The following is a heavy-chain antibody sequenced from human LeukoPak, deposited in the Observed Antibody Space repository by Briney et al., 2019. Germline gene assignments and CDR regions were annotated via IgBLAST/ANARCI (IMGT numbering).Heavy chain of an antibody. CDR3: AKVPGKQWPCRRYTWFDH. J-gene: IGHJ5*02. V-gene: IGHV3-48*03. CDR2: ISSSGSTI. CDR1: GFTFSSYE. Sequence: PGGSLRLSCAASGFTFSSYEMNWVRQAPGKGLEWVSYISSSGSTIYYADSVKGRFTISRDNAKNSLYLQMNGLRAEDTAVYYCAKVPGKQWPCRRYTWFDHWGQGTLVTVSS. D-gene: IGHD6-19*01.